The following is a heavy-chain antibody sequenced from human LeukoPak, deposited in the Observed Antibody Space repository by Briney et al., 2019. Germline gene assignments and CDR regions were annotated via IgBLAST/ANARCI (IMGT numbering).Heavy chain of an antibody. V-gene: IGHV1-69*06. CDR1: GGTFSSYA. J-gene: IGHJ4*02. CDR2: IIPIFGTA. Sequence: SVKVSCKASGGTFSSYAISWVRQAPGQGLEWMGGIIPIFGTANYAQKFQGRVTMTEDTSTDTAYMELSSLRSEDTAVYYCATGFTMTTNAFDYWGQGTLVTVSS. CDR3: ATGFTMTTNAFDY. D-gene: IGHD3-22*01.